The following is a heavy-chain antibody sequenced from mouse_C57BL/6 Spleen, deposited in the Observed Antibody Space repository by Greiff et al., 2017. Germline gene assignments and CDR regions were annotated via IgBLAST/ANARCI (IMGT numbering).Heavy chain of an antibody. D-gene: IGHD1-1*01. CDR2: ISYDGSN. CDR3: ARELLRSSIDY. CDR1: GYSITSGYY. J-gene: IGHJ4*01. V-gene: IGHV3-6*01. Sequence: EVQLQESGPGLVKPSQSLSLTCSVTGYSITSGYYWNWIRQFPGNKLEWMGYISYDGSNNYNPSLKNRISITRDTSKNQFFLKLNSVTTEDTATYYCARELLRSSIDYWGQGTSVTVSS.